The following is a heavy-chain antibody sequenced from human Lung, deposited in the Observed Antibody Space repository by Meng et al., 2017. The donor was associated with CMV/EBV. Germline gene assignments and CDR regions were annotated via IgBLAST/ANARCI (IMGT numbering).Heavy chain of an antibody. J-gene: IGHJ4*02. CDR3: AKGSGDGYNFAGTLDY. D-gene: IGHD5-24*01. CDR2: IRYDGSNK. Sequence: GGSXRLXCAASGFTFSSYGMHWVRQAPGKGLEWVAFIRYDGSNKYYADSVKGRFTISRDNSKNTLYLQMNSLRAEDTAVYYCAKGSGDGYNFAGTLDYWGQGTXVNGAS. CDR1: GFTFSSYG. V-gene: IGHV3-30*02.